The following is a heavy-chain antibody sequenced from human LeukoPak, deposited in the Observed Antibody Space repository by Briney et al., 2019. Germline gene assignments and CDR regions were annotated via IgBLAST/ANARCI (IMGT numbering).Heavy chain of an antibody. Sequence: SQTLPLTCAISGDSVSSKTAAWNWIRQSPSRGLEWLGRTYYMSKWCNYYAVFVKSRITVNPDTSKNQFSLQLNSVPPEDTAVYYCARGRIAYYGMDVWGQGTTVTVSS. D-gene: IGHD2-21*01. CDR2: TYYMSKWCN. CDR3: ARGRIAYYGMDV. CDR1: GDSVSSKTAA. J-gene: IGHJ6*02. V-gene: IGHV6-1*01.